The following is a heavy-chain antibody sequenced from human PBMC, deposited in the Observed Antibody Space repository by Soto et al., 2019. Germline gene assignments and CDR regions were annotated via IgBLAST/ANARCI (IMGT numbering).Heavy chain of an antibody. CDR2: IYYSGST. CDR3: ARAGSYRYFDY. D-gene: IGHD3-10*01. Sequence: QVQLQESGPGLVKPSETLSLTCSVSGGSVSSGGYYWSWIRQPPGKGLEWIGCIYYSGSTDYNPSLKSRVTMSLDKSKNQFSLKLNSVTAAATAVYFCARAGSYRYFDYWGQGTLVTVSS. CDR1: GGSVSSGGYY. J-gene: IGHJ4*02. V-gene: IGHV4-61*08.